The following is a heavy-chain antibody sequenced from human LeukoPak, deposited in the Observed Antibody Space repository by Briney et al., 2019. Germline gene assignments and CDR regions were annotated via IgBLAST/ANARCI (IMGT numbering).Heavy chain of an antibody. CDR3: EGYCGGGSCADS. CDR2: IHYSGDT. Sequence: SETLSLTCTVSGASISSYYWTWIRQPPGKGLEWIGYIHYSGDTKCNPSLKSRVTISVDTSKNQVSLQLNSVTAADTAVYYCEGYCGGGSCADSWGQGTLVTVSS. D-gene: IGHD2-15*01. CDR1: GASISSYY. V-gene: IGHV4-59*08. J-gene: IGHJ4*02.